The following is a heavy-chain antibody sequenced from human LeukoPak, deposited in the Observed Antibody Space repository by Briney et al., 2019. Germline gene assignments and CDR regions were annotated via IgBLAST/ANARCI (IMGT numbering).Heavy chain of an antibody. J-gene: IGHJ6*03. Sequence: SVKVSCKASGYTFTNYGISWVRQAPGQGLEWMGRIIPIFGTANYAQKFQGRVTITTDESTSTAYMELSSLRSEDTAVYYCARGLWGSYRENYYYYYMDVWGKGTTVTVSS. D-gene: IGHD3-16*02. V-gene: IGHV1-69*05. CDR3: ARGLWGSYRENYYYYYMDV. CDR2: IIPIFGTA. CDR1: GYTFTNYG.